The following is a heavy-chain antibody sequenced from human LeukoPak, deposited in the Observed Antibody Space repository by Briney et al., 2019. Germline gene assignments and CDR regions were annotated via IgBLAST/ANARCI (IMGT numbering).Heavy chain of an antibody. Sequence: PGRSLRLSCAASGFTFSSYAMHWVRQAPGKGLEWVAVISYDGSNKYYADSVKGRFAISRDNSKNTLYLQMNSLRAEDTAVYYCARVXXXHYDILTGFPAVWGQGTLVTVSS. CDR2: ISYDGSNK. CDR1: GFTFSSYA. J-gene: IGHJ4*02. V-gene: IGHV3-30*09. D-gene: IGHD3-9*01. CDR3: ARVXXXHYDILTGFPAV.